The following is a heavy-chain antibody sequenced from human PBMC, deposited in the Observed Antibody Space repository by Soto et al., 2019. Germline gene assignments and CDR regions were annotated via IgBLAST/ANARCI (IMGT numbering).Heavy chain of an antibody. V-gene: IGHV3-21*01. D-gene: IGHD2-2*01. CDR2: ISSSSTYI. CDR1: GFTFSTYG. Sequence: EVQLVESGGGLVKPGGSLRLSCAASGFTFSTYGMNWVRQAPGKGLEWVSSISSSSTYIYYTDSLKGRFTISRDNAKNALYLQMNSLRVEDTAVYYCARDWDVAVVPAALDYPPYYGMDVWGQGTTVAVSS. CDR3: ARDWDVAVVPAALDYPPYYGMDV. J-gene: IGHJ6*02.